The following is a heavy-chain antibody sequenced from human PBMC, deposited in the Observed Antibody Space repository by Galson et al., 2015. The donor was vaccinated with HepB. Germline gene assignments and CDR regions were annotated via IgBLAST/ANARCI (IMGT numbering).Heavy chain of an antibody. Sequence: SLRLSCAASGFTFSSYWMSWVRQAPGKGLEWVANIKQDGSEKYYVDSVKGRFTISRDNAKNSLYLQMNSLRAEDTAVYYCTTDPSQLLSMIVVVTTDGYWGQGTLVTVSS. CDR3: TTDPSQLLSMIVVVTTDGY. CDR2: IKQDGSEK. V-gene: IGHV3-7*01. J-gene: IGHJ4*02. D-gene: IGHD3-22*01. CDR1: GFTFSSYW.